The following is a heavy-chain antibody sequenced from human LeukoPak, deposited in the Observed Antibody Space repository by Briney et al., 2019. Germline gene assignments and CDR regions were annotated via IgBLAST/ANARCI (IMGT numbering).Heavy chain of an antibody. Sequence: ASVKVSCKVSGYTLTELSMHWVRQAPGKGLEWMGGFDPEDGETIYAQKFQGRVTMTEDTSTDTAYMELSSLRSEDTAVYYCATVPYNWNDVPLYFDYWGQGTLVAVSS. J-gene: IGHJ4*02. CDR2: FDPEDGET. D-gene: IGHD1-20*01. CDR3: ATVPYNWNDVPLYFDY. CDR1: GYTLTELS. V-gene: IGHV1-24*01.